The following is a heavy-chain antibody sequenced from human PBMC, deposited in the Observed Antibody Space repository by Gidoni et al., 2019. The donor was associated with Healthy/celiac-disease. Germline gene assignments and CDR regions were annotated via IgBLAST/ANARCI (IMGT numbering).Heavy chain of an antibody. J-gene: IGHJ4*02. CDR1: GGSISSGGYY. CDR2: IDYSGST. Sequence: QVQLQESGPGLVKPSQTLSLTCTVSGGSISSGGYYWSWLRQHPGKGLEWIGYIDYSGSTYYNPSLKSRVTISVDTSKNQFSLKLSSVTAADTAVYYGARGFNPGVFGELLWVGRFYFDYWGQGTLVTVSS. V-gene: IGHV4-31*03. D-gene: IGHD3-10*01. CDR3: ARGFNPGVFGELLWVGRFYFDY.